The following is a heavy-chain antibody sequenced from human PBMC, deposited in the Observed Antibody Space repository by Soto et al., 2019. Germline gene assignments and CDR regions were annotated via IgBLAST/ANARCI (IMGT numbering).Heavy chain of an antibody. V-gene: IGHV4-59*01. CDR1: GGSISSYY. CDR2: IYYSGST. D-gene: IGHD6-19*01. Sequence: SETLSLTCTVSGGSISSYYWSWIRQPPGKGLEWIGYIYYSGSTNYNPSLKSRVTISVDTSKNQFSLKLSSVTAADTAVYYCARGLIAVAGTLLDYYYGMDVWGQGTTVTVSS. J-gene: IGHJ6*02. CDR3: ARGLIAVAGTLLDYYYGMDV.